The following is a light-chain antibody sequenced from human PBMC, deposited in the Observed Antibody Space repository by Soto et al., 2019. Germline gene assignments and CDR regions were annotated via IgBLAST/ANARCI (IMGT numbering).Light chain of an antibody. V-gene: IGLV3-21*02. CDR2: DDT. CDR3: QVWDTRSDHWV. Sequence: YELTQPPSVSVAPGQTASLTCGGNNIGGKRVHWYQQKPGQAPVLVVYDDTDRPSGIPERFSGSNSGNTATLTISRVEAGDEADYYCQVWDTRSDHWVFGGGTKLTVL. CDR1: NIGGKR. J-gene: IGLJ3*02.